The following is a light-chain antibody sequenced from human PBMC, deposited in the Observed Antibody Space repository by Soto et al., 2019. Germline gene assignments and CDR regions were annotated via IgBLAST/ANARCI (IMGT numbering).Light chain of an antibody. CDR3: QQRSNWPPYN. Sequence: EIVLTQSPATLSLSPGERATLSCRASQSVSSYLAWYPQKPGQAPRLLISDASNRATGIPARLRGSGSGTDFTLTISSLEPEDFPVYYYQQRSNWPPYNFGQGTKLESK. CDR2: DAS. V-gene: IGKV3-11*01. CDR1: QSVSSY. J-gene: IGKJ2*01.